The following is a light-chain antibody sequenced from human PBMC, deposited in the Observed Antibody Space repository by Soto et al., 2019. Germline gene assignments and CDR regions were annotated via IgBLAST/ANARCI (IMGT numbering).Light chain of an antibody. CDR2: KAS. CDR1: QSISSW. J-gene: IGKJ1*01. V-gene: IGKV1-5*03. Sequence: DIQMTQSPSTLSASVGDRVTITCRASQSISSWLAWYQQKPGKAPKLLIYKASSLQSGVPSRFSGNGSGTEFTLSISSLQPDDFATYYCQHLWTFGQGTKVEIK. CDR3: QHLWT.